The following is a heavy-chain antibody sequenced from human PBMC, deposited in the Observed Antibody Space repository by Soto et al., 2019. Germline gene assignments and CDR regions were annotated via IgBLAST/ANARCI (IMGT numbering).Heavy chain of an antibody. D-gene: IGHD2-21*02. Sequence: XESLTLLFQVRGFIVRDHSRIWVRRAPGKGLHWISSISSSGDNIHYADSVKGRFTVSRDNAKNPLFLRMNSLRDDDTAMYYCARLPKGSLVTACGQRTLVTVSS. J-gene: IGHJ5*02. CDR2: ISSSGDNI. CDR1: GFIVRDHS. CDR3: ARLPKGSLVTA. V-gene: IGHV3-48*02.